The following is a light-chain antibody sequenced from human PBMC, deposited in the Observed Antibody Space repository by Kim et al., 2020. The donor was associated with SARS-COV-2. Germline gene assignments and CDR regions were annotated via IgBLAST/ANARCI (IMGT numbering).Light chain of an antibody. J-gene: IGLJ3*02. CDR1: ALPKKN. CDR3: QSADTSGSYRV. CDR2: KDS. V-gene: IGLV3-25*03. Sequence: SYELTQAPSMSVSPGQTARITCSGDALPKKNAYWYQQKPGQAPVLVIYKDSERPSGIPDRFSGSSSGTTVTLTISGVQAEDEADYYCQSADTSGSYRVFGGGTQLTVL.